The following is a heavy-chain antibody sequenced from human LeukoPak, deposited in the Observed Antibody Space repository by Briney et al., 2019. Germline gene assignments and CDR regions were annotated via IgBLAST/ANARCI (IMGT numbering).Heavy chain of an antibody. D-gene: IGHD6-13*01. V-gene: IGHV1-2*02. CDR1: GFTFTGYY. J-gene: IGHJ3*02. Sequence: ASVKVSCKAPGFTFTGYYMHWVRQAPGQGLEWMGWMNPNSGATNYAQKFQGRVTMTRDTSISTAYMELSSLTSDDTAVYHSATSTKYSSSWGAFDIWGRGTMVTVSP. CDR2: MNPNSGAT. CDR3: ATSTKYSSSWGAFDI.